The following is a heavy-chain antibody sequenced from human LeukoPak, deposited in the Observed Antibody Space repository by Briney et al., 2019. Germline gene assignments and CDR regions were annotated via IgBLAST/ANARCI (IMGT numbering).Heavy chain of an antibody. CDR2: ISYDGSNK. J-gene: IGHJ4*02. CDR1: GFTFSSFA. V-gene: IGHV3-30-3*01. D-gene: IGHD3-10*01. Sequence: GGSLRLSCAASGFTFSSFAMSWVRQAPGKGLEWVAVISYDGSNKYYADSVKGRFTISRDNSKNTLYLQMNSLRAEDTAVYYCARDHSLGYYGSGSYFSYWGQGTLVTVSS. CDR3: ARDHSLGYYGSGSYFSY.